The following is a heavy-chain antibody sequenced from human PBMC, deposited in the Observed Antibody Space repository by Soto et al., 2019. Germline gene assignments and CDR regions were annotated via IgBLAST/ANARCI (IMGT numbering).Heavy chain of an antibody. V-gene: IGHV1-3*01. CDR2: INAGNGNT. CDR3: AAELVVVAATDAYYFDY. Sequence: ASVKVSCKASGYTFTSYAMHWVRQAPGQRLEWMGWINAGNGNTKYSQKFQGRVTITRDTSASTAYMELSSLRSEDTAVYYCAAELVVVAATDAYYFDYWGQGXLVTVHS. J-gene: IGHJ4*02. CDR1: GYTFTSYA. D-gene: IGHD2-15*01.